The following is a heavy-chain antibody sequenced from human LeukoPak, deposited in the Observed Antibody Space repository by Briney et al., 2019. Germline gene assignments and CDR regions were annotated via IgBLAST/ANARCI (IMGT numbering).Heavy chain of an antibody. CDR1: GYTFISYG. CDR3: AREESIGSYQFLNEY. J-gene: IGHJ4*02. CDR2: ISPYNSNT. V-gene: IGHV1-18*01. Sequence: ASVKVSCKASGYTFISYGISWVRQAPGQGLEWMGWISPYNSNTKYLQKFQGRVTMTTDTSTSTAYMEVRSLRSDDTAVYYCAREESIGSYQFLNEYWGQGTLVTVSS. D-gene: IGHD1-26*01.